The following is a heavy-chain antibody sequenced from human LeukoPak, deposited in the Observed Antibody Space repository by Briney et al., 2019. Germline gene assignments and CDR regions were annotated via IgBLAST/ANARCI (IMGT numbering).Heavy chain of an antibody. V-gene: IGHV4-59*01. CDR2: IYYSGST. CDR1: GGSFSSYY. J-gene: IGHJ6*03. Sequence: SETLSLTCTVSGGSFSSYYWSWIRQPPGKGLEWIGYIYYSGSTNYNPSLKSRVTISVDTSKNQFSLKLSSVTAADTAVYYCARDLTPYYYYYMDVWGKGTTVTVSS. CDR3: ARDLTPYYYYYMDV.